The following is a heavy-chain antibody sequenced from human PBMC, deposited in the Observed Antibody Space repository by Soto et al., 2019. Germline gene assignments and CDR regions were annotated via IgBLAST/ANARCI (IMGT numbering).Heavy chain of an antibody. J-gene: IGHJ6*01. V-gene: IGHV1-46*01. D-gene: IGHD6-19*01. CDR2: INPGGGSA. Sequence: QVDLVQSGAEVKKPGASVTISCKASGSAITRYYIHWVRQAPGRGLEWMGIINPGGGSASYAQKFQERVTIDKDTSTGTVYVDLRSLRTEDTAVYYCARDTSGWALNGLDVW. CDR3: ARDTSGWALNGLDV. CDR1: GSAITRYY.